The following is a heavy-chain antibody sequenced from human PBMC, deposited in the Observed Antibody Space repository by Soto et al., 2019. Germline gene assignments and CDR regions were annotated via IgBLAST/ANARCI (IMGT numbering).Heavy chain of an antibody. CDR2: IIPKFGTA. D-gene: IGHD2-21*01. Sequence: SVKVSCKDRRVTFSSYAIRSPRHYHGQGLEWMGGIIPKFGTANYAQKFQGRVTITADESTSTVYMELRSLRSDDTAVYYCAGGGDGYSFGAVYWGQGTPVTVSS. CDR3: AGGGDGYSFGAVY. J-gene: IGHJ4*02. CDR1: RVTFSSYA. V-gene: IGHV1-69*13.